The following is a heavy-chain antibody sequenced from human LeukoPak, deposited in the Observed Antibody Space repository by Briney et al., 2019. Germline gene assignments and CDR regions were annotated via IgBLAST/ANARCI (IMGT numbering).Heavy chain of an antibody. D-gene: IGHD4-23*01. Sequence: GGSLRLSCAASGFTFSSYAMHWVRQAPGKGLEWVAVISYDGSNKYYADSVKGRFTISRDNSKNTLYLQMNSLRAEDTAVYYCARDRSDYVGYNWFDPWGQGTLVTVSS. CDR3: ARDRSDYVGYNWFDP. J-gene: IGHJ5*02. V-gene: IGHV3-30*04. CDR2: ISYDGSNK. CDR1: GFTFSSYA.